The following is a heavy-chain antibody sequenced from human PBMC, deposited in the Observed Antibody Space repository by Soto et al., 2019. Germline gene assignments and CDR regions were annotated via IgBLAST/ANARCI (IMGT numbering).Heavy chain of an antibody. V-gene: IGHV3-74*01. CDR3: AREQGSGWSEFDY. CDR2: VSSDGRST. J-gene: IGHJ4*02. Sequence: EVQLVESGGGLVQPGGSLRLSCAASGFTFSTYWMHWVRQAPGKGLVWVSRVSSDGRSTSYADSVKGRFTISRDNAKNTLYLQMNSVRDEDTAVYYCAREQGSGWSEFDYWGQGTLVTVSS. CDR1: GFTFSTYW. D-gene: IGHD6-19*01.